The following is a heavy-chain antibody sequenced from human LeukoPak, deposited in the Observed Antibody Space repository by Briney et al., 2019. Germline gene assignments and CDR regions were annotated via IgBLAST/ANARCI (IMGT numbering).Heavy chain of an antibody. CDR3: ARATTDNDAFDI. CDR2: VYHSGST. CDR1: GGSISSCGYS. V-gene: IGHV4-30-2*01. Sequence: SQTLSLTCAVSGGSISSCGYSWIWIQQPPGKGLEWIGYVYHSGSTYYNPSLKSRVSISLDRSKNQFSLKLRSVTAADTAVYYCARATTDNDAFDIWGQGTMVTVSS. J-gene: IGHJ3*02. D-gene: IGHD4-17*01.